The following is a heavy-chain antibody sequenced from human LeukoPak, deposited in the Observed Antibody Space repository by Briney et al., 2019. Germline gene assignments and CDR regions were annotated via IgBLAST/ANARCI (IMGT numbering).Heavy chain of an antibody. D-gene: IGHD6-19*01. CDR3: AKDPVGKVAVAGSDY. Sequence: PGGSLRLSCAASGFTFSSYSMNWVRQAPGKGLEWVSAISGSGGSTYYADSVKGRFTISRDNSKNTLYLQMNSLRAEDTAVYYCAKDPVGKVAVAGSDYWGQGTLVTVSS. V-gene: IGHV3-23*01. CDR2: ISGSGGST. J-gene: IGHJ4*02. CDR1: GFTFSSYS.